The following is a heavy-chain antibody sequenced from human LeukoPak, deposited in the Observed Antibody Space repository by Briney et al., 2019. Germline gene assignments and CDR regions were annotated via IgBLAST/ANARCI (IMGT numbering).Heavy chain of an antibody. V-gene: IGHV4-38-2*02. CDR3: ARDLGSCYDY. CDR2: IYHSGST. CDR1: GYSISSGYY. D-gene: IGHD2-15*01. Sequence: RTSETLSLTCTVSGYSISSGYYWGWIRQPPVKGLEWIGSIYHSGSTYYNPSLKSRVTISVDTSKNQFSLKLSSVTAADTAVYYCARDLGSCYDYWGQGTLVTVSS. J-gene: IGHJ4*02.